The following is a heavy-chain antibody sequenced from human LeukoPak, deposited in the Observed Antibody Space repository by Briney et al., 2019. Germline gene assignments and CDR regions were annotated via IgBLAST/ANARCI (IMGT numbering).Heavy chain of an antibody. V-gene: IGHV1-2*06. J-gene: IGHJ4*02. CDR2: INPNSGGA. D-gene: IGHD2-2*01. CDR3: ARSYCIGTNCYSHLFDY. CDR1: GGTSSSYA. Sequence: ASVKVSCKASGGTSSSYAISWVRQAPGQGLEWMGRINPNSGGANYAQNFQGRVTMTRDTSISTAHMELSRLRSDDTAVYYCARSYCIGTNCYSHLFDYWGQGTLVTVSS.